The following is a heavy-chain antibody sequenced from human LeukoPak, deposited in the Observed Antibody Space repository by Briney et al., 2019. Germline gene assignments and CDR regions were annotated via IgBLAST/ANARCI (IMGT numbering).Heavy chain of an antibody. J-gene: IGHJ4*02. CDR3: VHGSYYFDY. D-gene: IGHD1-26*01. Sequence: SETLSLTCAVYGGSFSGYYWSWIRQPPGKGLEWIGSIYYSGSTYYNPSLKSRVTISVDTSKNQFSLKLSSVTAADTAVYYCVHGSYYFDYWGQGTLVTVSS. V-gene: IGHV4-34*01. CDR1: GGSFSGYY. CDR2: IYYSGST.